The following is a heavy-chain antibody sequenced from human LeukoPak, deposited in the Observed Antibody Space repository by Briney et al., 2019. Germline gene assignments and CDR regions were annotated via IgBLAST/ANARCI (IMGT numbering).Heavy chain of an antibody. V-gene: IGHV4-4*07. D-gene: IGHD1-26*01. CDR3: AREDSHSGSYFNALRQFAFDI. CDR2: IYTSGST. J-gene: IGHJ3*02. Sequence: SETLSLTCTVSGGSISSYYWSWIRQPAGKGLEWIGRIYTSGSTNYNPSLKSRVTMSVDTSKNQFSLKLSSVTAADTAVYYCAREDSHSGSYFNALRQFAFDIWGQGTMVTVSS. CDR1: GGSISSYY.